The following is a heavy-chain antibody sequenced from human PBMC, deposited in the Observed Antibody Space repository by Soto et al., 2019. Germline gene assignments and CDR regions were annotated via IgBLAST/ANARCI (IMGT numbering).Heavy chain of an antibody. CDR1: GGSISSYY. Sequence: SETLSLTCTVSGGSISSYYWSWIRQPPGKGLEGIGYIYYSGSTNYNPSLKSRVTISVDTSKNQFSLKLSSVTAADTAVYYCARDIRSSSFIYMDVWAKGPRSPSP. CDR2: IYYSGST. V-gene: IGHV4-59*01. J-gene: IGHJ6*03. D-gene: IGHD6-6*01. CDR3: ARDIRSSSFIYMDV.